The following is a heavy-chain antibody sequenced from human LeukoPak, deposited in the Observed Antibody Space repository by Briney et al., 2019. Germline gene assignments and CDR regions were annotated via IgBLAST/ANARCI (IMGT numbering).Heavy chain of an antibody. V-gene: IGHV4-38-2*01. CDR3: ARHVISYYGSGSLNWFDH. CDR1: GYSISSGYY. CDR2: IYHSGST. Sequence: SETLSLTCAVSGYSISSGYYWGWIRQPPGKGLEWIGSIYHSGSTYYNPSLKSRVTISVDTSKNQFSLKLSSVTAADTAVYYCARHVISYYGSGSLNWFDHSGQGTLVTVSS. J-gene: IGHJ5*02. D-gene: IGHD3-10*01.